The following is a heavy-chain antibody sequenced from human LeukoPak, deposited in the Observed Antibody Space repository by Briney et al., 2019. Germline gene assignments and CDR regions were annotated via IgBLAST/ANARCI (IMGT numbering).Heavy chain of an antibody. J-gene: IGHJ4*02. CDR1: GFTFSSYA. Sequence: GGSLRLSCAASGFTFSSYAMSWVRQAPGKGLEWVSAISGSGGSTYYADSVKGRFTISRDGSKNTLYLQMNSLRAEDTAIYYCARVIRAAPGKGYFDYWGQGTLVTVSS. CDR3: ARVIRAAPGKGYFDY. V-gene: IGHV3-23*01. D-gene: IGHD6-13*01. CDR2: ISGSGGST.